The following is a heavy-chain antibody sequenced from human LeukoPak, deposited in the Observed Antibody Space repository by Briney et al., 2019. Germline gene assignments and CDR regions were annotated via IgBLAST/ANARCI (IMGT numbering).Heavy chain of an antibody. CDR2: IYTSGST. CDR1: GGSISSGSYY. Sequence: SQTLSLTRTVSGGSISSGSYYWSWIRQPAGKGLEWIGRIYTSGSTNYNPSLKSRVTISVDTSKNQFSLKLSSVTAADTAVYYCASFLYSGSYYVDYWGQGTLVTVSS. V-gene: IGHV4-61*02. J-gene: IGHJ4*02. CDR3: ASFLYSGSYYVDY. D-gene: IGHD1-26*01.